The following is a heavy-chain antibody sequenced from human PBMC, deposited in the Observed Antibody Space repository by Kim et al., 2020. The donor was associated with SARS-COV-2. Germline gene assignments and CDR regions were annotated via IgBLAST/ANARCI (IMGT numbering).Heavy chain of an antibody. J-gene: IGHJ4*02. V-gene: IGHV3-30*02. Sequence: ADSVKGAFTISRDNSKNTLYLQMNSLRAEDTAVYYCAKGRIAVAGTPMNYWGQGTLVTVSS. CDR3: AKGRIAVAGTPMNY. D-gene: IGHD6-19*01.